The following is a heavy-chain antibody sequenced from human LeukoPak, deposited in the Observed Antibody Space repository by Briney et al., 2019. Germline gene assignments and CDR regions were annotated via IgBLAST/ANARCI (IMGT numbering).Heavy chain of an antibody. CDR2: INHSGST. Sequence: SETLSLTCAVYGGSLSGYYWSWIRQPPGKGLEWIGEINHSGSTNYNPSLKSRVTISVDTSKNHLSLQLNSVTPEDTAVYYCARGLSNSYRGMDVWGQGTTVTVSS. CDR1: GGSLSGYY. D-gene: IGHD6-6*01. J-gene: IGHJ6*02. CDR3: ARGLSNSYRGMDV. V-gene: IGHV4-34*01.